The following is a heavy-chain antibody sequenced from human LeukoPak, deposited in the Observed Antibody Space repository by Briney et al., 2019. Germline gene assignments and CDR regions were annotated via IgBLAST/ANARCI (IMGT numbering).Heavy chain of an antibody. CDR3: ASTGTPYYYGMDV. D-gene: IGHD1-1*01. CDR1: GGSISSSNYY. J-gene: IGHJ6*02. CDR2: IYYSGST. Sequence: PSETLSLTCTVSGGSISSSNYYWGWIRQPPGKGLEWIGGIYYSGSTYYNPSIKSRVTISVDTSKNQFSLKLSSVTAADTAAYYCASTGTPYYYGMDVWGQGTTVTVSS. V-gene: IGHV4-39*01.